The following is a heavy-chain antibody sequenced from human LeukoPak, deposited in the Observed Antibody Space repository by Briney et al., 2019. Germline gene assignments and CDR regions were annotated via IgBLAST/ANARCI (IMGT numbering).Heavy chain of an antibody. J-gene: IGHJ4*02. CDR1: GFTFSSYS. D-gene: IGHD3-10*01. Sequence: PGGSLRLSCAASGFTFSSYSMNWVRQAPGKGLEWVSSISSSSSYRYYADSVKGRFTISRDNAKNSLYLQMNSLRAEDTAVYYCASGITMVRGPTHFDYGGQGTLVTVSS. CDR3: ASGITMVRGPTHFDY. CDR2: ISSSSSYR. V-gene: IGHV3-21*01.